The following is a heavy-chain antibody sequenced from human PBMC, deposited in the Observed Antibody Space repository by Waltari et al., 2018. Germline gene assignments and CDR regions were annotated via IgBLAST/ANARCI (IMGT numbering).Heavy chain of an antibody. CDR3: ARDFISNYDFWSGWGDY. CDR2: INPNRGGT. J-gene: IGHJ4*02. Sequence: QVQLVQSGAEVKKLGASVKVSCKAAGYTFTGYYMHWVRQAPGQGLEWMGRINPNRGGTNYAQKFQGRVTMTRDTSISTAYMELSRLRSDDTAVYYCARDFISNYDFWSGWGDYWGQGTLVTVSS. D-gene: IGHD3-3*01. CDR1: GYTFTGYY. V-gene: IGHV1-2*06.